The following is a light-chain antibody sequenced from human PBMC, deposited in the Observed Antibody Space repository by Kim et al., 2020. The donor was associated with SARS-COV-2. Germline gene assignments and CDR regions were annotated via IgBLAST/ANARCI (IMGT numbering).Light chain of an antibody. CDR3: NSRDSSTNHLV. V-gene: IGLV3-19*01. CDR2: GKN. Sequence: SSELTQHPAVSVALGQTVRITCQGDSLRSYYASWYQQKAGQAPVVVIYGKNNRLSGIPDRFSGSTSGNTASLTITGAQAEDEAVYYCNSRDSSTNHLVFG. J-gene: IGLJ2*01. CDR1: SLRSYY.